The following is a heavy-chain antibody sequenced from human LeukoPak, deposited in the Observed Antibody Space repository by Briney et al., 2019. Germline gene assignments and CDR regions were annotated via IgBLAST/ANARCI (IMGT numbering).Heavy chain of an antibody. CDR2: INHDGTEK. V-gene: IGHV3-7*01. CDR1: GFTFTVYW. CDR3: ARGRFYHDSPE. J-gene: IGHJ4*02. D-gene: IGHD3-22*01. Sequence: GGSLRLSCKASGFTFTVYWMTWVRQAPGKGLEWVANINHDGTEKYYVDSVKGRFTISRENAKNSLFLQMSSLRAEDTAVYYCARGRFYHDSPEWGQGTLVTLSS.